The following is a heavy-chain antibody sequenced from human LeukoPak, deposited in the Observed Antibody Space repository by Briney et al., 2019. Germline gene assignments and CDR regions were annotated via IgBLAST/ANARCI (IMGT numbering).Heavy chain of an antibody. CDR1: GFSCSSYA. V-gene: IGHV3-23*01. CDR3: AKNTPPARGYFDS. Sequence: PGGSLRLSCAASGFSCSSYAMSWVRQAPGKGLEGVSAISGSGVGTYYADSVKGRFTISRDNSKNTLYMQMNSLRGEDTAVYYCAKNTPPARGYFDSWGQGTLVTVSS. J-gene: IGHJ4*02. D-gene: IGHD2-2*01. CDR2: ISGSGVGT.